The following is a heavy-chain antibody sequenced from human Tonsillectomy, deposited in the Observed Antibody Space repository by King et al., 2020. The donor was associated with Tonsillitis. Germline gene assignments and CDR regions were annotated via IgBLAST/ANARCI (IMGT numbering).Heavy chain of an antibody. CDR3: AKENTATSGPVYFDY. Sequence: DVQLVESGGGLVQPGGSLRLSCAASGFTFSSYAMNWVRQAPGKGLEWVSAISGGGDSTYDADSVKGRFTISRDNSKNTLYLQMNSLRAEDTAVYYCAKENTATSGPVYFDYWGQGTLVTVSS. V-gene: IGHV3-23*04. CDR2: ISGGGDST. D-gene: IGHD6-13*01. J-gene: IGHJ4*02. CDR1: GFTFSSYA.